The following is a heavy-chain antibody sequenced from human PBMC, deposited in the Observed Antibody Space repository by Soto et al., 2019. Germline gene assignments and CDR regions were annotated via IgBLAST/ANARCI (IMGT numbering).Heavy chain of an antibody. Sequence: VKVSCKASGYTFTSYYMHWVRQAPGQGLEWMGIINPSSGSTSYAQKFQGRVTMTRDTSTSTVYMELSSLRSEDTAVYYCARDASAYYYDSSGFPHAFDIWGQGTMVTVSS. CDR3: ARDASAYYYDSSGFPHAFDI. V-gene: IGHV1-46*01. CDR2: INPSSGST. CDR1: GYTFTSYY. D-gene: IGHD3-22*01. J-gene: IGHJ3*02.